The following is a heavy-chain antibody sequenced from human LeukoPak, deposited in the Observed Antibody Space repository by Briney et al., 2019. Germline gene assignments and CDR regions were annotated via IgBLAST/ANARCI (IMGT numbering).Heavy chain of an antibody. D-gene: IGHD6-13*01. CDR2: IYTSGST. V-gene: IGHV4-61*09. CDR1: GGSISSGSYY. Sequence: SETLSLTCTVSGGSISSGSYYWSWIRQPAGKGLEWIGHIYTSGSTNYNPSLKSRVTISVDTTKNQFSLKLSSVTAADTAVYYCARGRSSSQLDVWGKGTTVTVSS. CDR3: ARGRSSSQLDV. J-gene: IGHJ6*01.